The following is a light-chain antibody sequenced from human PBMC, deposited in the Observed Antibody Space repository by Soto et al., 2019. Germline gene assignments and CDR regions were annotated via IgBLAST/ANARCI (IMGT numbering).Light chain of an antibody. Sequence: QSVLTQPPSASGTPGQRVTISCSGSSSNIGRNTVNWYQQLPGTAPKLLIYRNNQRPSGVPDRFSGSKSGTSASLAISGLQSEDEAYYYCATWDDRLNGPYVVFGGGTKLTVL. CDR3: ATWDDRLNGPYVV. CDR1: SSNIGRNT. CDR2: RNN. V-gene: IGLV1-44*01. J-gene: IGLJ2*01.